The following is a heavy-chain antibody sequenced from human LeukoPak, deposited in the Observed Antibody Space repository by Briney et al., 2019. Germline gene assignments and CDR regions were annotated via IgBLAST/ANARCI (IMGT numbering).Heavy chain of an antibody. Sequence: SETLSLTRTVSGDSLSSYYWSCIRQPPGKGLECIGNIYYSGSTNYNPSLKSRVTISVDTSKNQFSLKLSSVTAADTAVYYWARISSSNWYNERGAFDVWGQGTMVTVSS. CDR1: GDSLSSYY. CDR2: IYYSGST. CDR3: ARISSSNWYNERGAFDV. D-gene: IGHD6-13*01. J-gene: IGHJ3*01. V-gene: IGHV4-59*01.